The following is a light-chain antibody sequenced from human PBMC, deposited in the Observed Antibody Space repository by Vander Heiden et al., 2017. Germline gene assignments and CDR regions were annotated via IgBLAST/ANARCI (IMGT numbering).Light chain of an antibody. CDR2: LGS. CDR3: MQALQTPRT. CDR1: QSLLHSNGYNY. J-gene: IGKJ4*01. Sequence: DPAMTQSPPSLPVTPGEPASISCRSSQSLLHSNGYNYLDWYLQKPGQSPQLLIYLGSNRASGVPDRFSGSGSGTDFTLKISRVEAEDVGVYYCMQALQTPRTFGGGTKVEIK. V-gene: IGKV2-28*01.